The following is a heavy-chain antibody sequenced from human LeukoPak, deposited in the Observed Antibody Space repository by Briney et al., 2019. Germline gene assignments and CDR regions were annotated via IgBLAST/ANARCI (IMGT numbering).Heavy chain of an antibody. CDR1: GFTFSRHA. J-gene: IGHJ5*02. CDR2: ISYDGSDE. CDR3: AKDRYSSSWYNWFDP. Sequence: PGGSLRLSCAASGFTFSRHAMHWVRQSPGKGLEWVAIISYDGSDEYIADSVKGRFSISRDNSKNTLDLQMNSLRAEDTAVYYCAKDRYSSSWYNWFDPWGQGTLVTVSS. D-gene: IGHD6-13*01. V-gene: IGHV3-30*04.